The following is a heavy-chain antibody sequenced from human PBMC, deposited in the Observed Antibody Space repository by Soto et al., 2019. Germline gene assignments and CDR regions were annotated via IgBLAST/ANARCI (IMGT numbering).Heavy chain of an antibody. V-gene: IGHV5-51*01. Sequence: PGESLKISCKGSGYSFTSYWIGWVRQMPGKGLEWMGIIYPGDSDTRYSPSFQGQVTISADKSISTAYLQWSSLKASDTAMYYCARIRLGERWGPGGKLDYFDYWGQGTLVTVSS. D-gene: IGHD3-16*01. CDR2: IYPGDSDT. CDR3: ARIRLGERWGPGGKLDYFDY. J-gene: IGHJ4*02. CDR1: GYSFTSYW.